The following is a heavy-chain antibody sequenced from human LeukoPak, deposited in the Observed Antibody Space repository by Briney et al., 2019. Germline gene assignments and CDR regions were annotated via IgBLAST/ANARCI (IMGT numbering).Heavy chain of an antibody. CDR1: GFTFSSYG. CDR3: ARHTLNYYYYMDV. J-gene: IGHJ6*03. Sequence: PGGSLRLSCAASGFTFSSYGMNWVRQAPGTGLEWVSTISGSGDSTYYADSVKGRFTISRDDVKNSLYLQMNSLRAEDTAVYYCARHTLNYYYYMDVWGKGTTVTISS. CDR2: ISGSGDST. V-gene: IGHV3-23*01.